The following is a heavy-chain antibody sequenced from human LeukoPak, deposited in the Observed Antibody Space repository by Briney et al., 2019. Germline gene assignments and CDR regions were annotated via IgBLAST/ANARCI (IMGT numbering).Heavy chain of an antibody. V-gene: IGHV4-34*01. Sequence: SETLSLTCAVYGGSFSGYYWSWIRQPPGKGLEWIGEINHSGSTNYNPSLKSRVTISVDTSKNQFSLKPSSVTAADTAVYYCARRRLRYFDWLEGDYYYYYMDVWGKGTTVTISS. D-gene: IGHD3-9*01. CDR3: ARRRLRYFDWLEGDYYYYYMDV. CDR2: INHSGST. CDR1: GGSFSGYY. J-gene: IGHJ6*03.